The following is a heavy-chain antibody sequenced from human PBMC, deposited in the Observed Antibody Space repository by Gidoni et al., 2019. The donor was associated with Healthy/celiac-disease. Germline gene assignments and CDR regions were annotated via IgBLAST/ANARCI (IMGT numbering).Heavy chain of an antibody. CDR3: ASGGGGLRHRYFDY. Sequence: QVQLVQSGAEVKKPGSSVTVSCKASGGTFSSYAISWVRQAPGQGLEWMGGIIPIFGTANYAQKFQGRVTITADESTSTAYMELSSQRSEDTAVYYCASGGGGLRHRYFDYWGQGTLVTDSS. J-gene: IGHJ4*02. D-gene: IGHD5-12*01. CDR2: IIPIFGTA. V-gene: IGHV1-69*01. CDR1: GGTFSSYA.